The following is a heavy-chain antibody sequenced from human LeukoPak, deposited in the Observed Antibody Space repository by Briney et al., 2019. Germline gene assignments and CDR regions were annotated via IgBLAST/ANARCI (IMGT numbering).Heavy chain of an antibody. CDR2: IQISGST. J-gene: IGHJ4*02. Sequence: PSETLSLTCTVSGGSISSYYCSWIRQSAGKGLEWIGRIQISGSTNYNPSLRSRVTMSVDTSENQFSLRLSSVTAADTAVYYCASGGVAGRWPLDYWGQGTLVTVSS. CDR1: GGSISSYY. CDR3: ASGGVAGRWPLDY. V-gene: IGHV4-4*07. D-gene: IGHD6-19*01.